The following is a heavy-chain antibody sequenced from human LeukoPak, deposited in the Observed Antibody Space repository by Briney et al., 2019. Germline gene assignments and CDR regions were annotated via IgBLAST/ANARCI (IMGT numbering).Heavy chain of an antibody. CDR3: AKGSCSSISCYGDY. CDR2: ISGSGGST. D-gene: IGHD2-2*01. CDR1: GFTFSSYA. Sequence: PGGSLRLSCAASGFTFSSYAMNWVRQAPGKGLEWVSAISGSGGSTYYADSVKGRFTISRDNSKNTLYLQMNSLRAEDTAVYYCAKGSCSSISCYGDYWGQGTLVTVSS. J-gene: IGHJ4*02. V-gene: IGHV3-23*01.